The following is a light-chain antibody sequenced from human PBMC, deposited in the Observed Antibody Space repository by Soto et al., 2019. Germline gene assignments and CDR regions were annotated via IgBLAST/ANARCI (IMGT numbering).Light chain of an antibody. CDR2: GAS. CDR1: QSIRSSY. CDR3: QQYGNSQYT. J-gene: IGKJ2*01. Sequence: EIVLTQSPGTLSLSPGERATLSCRASQSIRSSYLAWYQQKPGQAPRLLMYGASSRVTGTPDRFSGSGSGTDFTLTISRLEPEDVAVYYCQQYGNSQYTFGQGTKLEIK. V-gene: IGKV3-20*01.